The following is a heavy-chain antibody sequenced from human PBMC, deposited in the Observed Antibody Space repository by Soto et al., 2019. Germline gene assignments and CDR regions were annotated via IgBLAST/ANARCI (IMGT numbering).Heavy chain of an antibody. J-gene: IGHJ4*02. V-gene: IGHV1-2*02. CDR1: GYTFTGYY. D-gene: IGHD2-2*02. Sequence: ASVKVSCKASGYTFTGYYMHWVRQAPGQGLEWMGWINPNSGGTNYAQKFQGRVTMTRDTSISTAYMELSRLRSDDTAVYYCARDTRAAGYCSSTSCYTLGYWGQGTLVTVSS. CDR3: ARDTRAAGYCSSTSCYTLGY. CDR2: INPNSGGT.